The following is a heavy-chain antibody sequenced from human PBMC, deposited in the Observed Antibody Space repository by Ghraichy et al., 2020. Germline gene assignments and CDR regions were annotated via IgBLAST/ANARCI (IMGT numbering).Heavy chain of an antibody. CDR2: ISGSGGST. D-gene: IGHD3-16*01. CDR3: AYSSVRAYDLGILNYYYYYVMDV. V-gene: IGHV3-23*01. Sequence: GGSLRLSCAASGFTFSSYAMSWVRQAPGKGLEWVSSISGSGGSTYYADSVKGRFTISRDISKNTLYLQMNSLRAEDTAIYYCAYSSVRAYDLGILNYYYYYVMDVWGQGTTVTVSS. CDR1: GFTFSSYA. J-gene: IGHJ6*02.